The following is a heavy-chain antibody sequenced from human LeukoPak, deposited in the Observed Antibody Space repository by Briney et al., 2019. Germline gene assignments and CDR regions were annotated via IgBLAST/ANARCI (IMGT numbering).Heavy chain of an antibody. V-gene: IGHV4-34*01. Sequence: SETLSLTCAVYGGSFSGYYWSWIRQPPGKGLEWIGEINHSGSTNYNPSLKSRVTISVDTSKNQFSLKLSSVTAADTAVYYYARGGRSTRRYSSSWYYYGMDVWGQGTTVTVSS. D-gene: IGHD6-13*01. CDR2: INHSGST. CDR1: GGSFSGYY. CDR3: ARGGRSTRRYSSSWYYYGMDV. J-gene: IGHJ6*02.